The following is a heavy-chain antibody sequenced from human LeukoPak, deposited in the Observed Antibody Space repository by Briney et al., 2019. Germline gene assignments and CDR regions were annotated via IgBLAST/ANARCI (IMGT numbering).Heavy chain of an antibody. J-gene: IGHJ6*02. V-gene: IGHV1-46*01. CDR2: INPSGGST. CDR3: ATAGDYYYYGMDV. Sequence: ASVKVSCKASGYTFISYYMHWVRQAPGQGLEWMGIINPSGGSTSYAQKFQGRVTMTRDTSTSTVYMELSSLRPEDTAVYYCATAGDYYYYGMDVWGQGTTVTVSS. CDR1: GYTFISYY.